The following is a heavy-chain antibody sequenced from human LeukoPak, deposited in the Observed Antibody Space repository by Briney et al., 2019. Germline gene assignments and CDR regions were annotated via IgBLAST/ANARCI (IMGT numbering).Heavy chain of an antibody. D-gene: IGHD3-3*01. V-gene: IGHV4-39*07. Sequence: PETLSLTCTVSGGSVSSNTYYWGWIRQPPGKGLEWIGTIYYSVNTYYNPSLKSRVTISVDTSKNQFSLKLSSVTAADTAVYYCARGRRTRFLEWLATESWFDPWGQGTLVTVSS. CDR2: IYYSVNT. CDR1: GGSVSSNTYY. J-gene: IGHJ5*02. CDR3: ARGRRTRFLEWLATESWFDP.